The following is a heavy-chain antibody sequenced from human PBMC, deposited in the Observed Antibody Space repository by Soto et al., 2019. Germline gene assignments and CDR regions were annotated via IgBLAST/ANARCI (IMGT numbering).Heavy chain of an antibody. CDR3: ARGPRVSSTGTGAH. D-gene: IGHD1-1*01. J-gene: IGHJ4*02. V-gene: IGHV3-74*01. CDR2: ISDDGSTA. Sequence: HPGGSLRLSCAVSGFTFSAYWMHWVRQVPGKGLTWVSRISDDGSTATYADSVKGRFIISRDNAKNSLYLEMNTLRADDSGLCYCARGPRVSSTGTGAHWGRGTLVTVSS. CDR1: GFTFSAYW.